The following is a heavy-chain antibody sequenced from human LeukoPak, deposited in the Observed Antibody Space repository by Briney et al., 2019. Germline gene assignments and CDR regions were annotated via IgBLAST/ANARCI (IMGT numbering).Heavy chain of an antibody. CDR1: RGDLMNKA. J-gene: IGHJ5*02. D-gene: IGHD3-3*01. Sequence: SVKVSCEASRGDLMNKAINWVRQAPGQGLEWMGELMPTFSTAEYAQNFQGRLTIATDIPTSTAYMELRSPRSEDTAVYYCVFHHFDFWLSWGQGTLVSVSS. V-gene: IGHV1-69*05. CDR2: LMPTFSTA. CDR3: VFHHFDFWLS.